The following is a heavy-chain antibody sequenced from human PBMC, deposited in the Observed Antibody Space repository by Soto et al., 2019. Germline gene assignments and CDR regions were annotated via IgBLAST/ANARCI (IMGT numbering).Heavy chain of an antibody. CDR2: LYSGGGTT. CDR3: ARTIIHYYFDS. V-gene: IGHV3-23*03. Sequence: EVQLLESGGGLVQPGGSLRLSCVGSGFNMVNYAMTWVRQAPGKGLEWVSLLYSGGGTTHSADSVEGRVTVSRDNSKNTIYLQISSLRDEDTAVYYCARTIIHYYFDSWGQGALVTVSS. CDR1: GFNMVNYA. J-gene: IGHJ4*02.